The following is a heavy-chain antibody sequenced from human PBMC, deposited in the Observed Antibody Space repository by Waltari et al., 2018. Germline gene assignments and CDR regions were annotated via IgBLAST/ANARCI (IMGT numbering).Heavy chain of an antibody. J-gene: IGHJ4*02. V-gene: IGHV5-51*01. D-gene: IGHD1-1*01. Sequence: EVQLVQSGAEVKRPGESLRISCKTSGYSFTSYWISWVRQMPGKGLEWMGMIYPGDSDTRYSPSFQGQVTISADKSISTAYLQWSSLKASDTATYYCAKDGRRAGTTRDFDYWGQGVLVTISS. CDR1: GYSFTSYW. CDR3: AKDGRRAGTTRDFDY. CDR2: IYPGDSDT.